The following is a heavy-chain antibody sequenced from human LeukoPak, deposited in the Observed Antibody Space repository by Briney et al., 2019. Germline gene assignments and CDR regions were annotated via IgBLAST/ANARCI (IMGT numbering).Heavy chain of an antibody. Sequence: PGGSLRLSCVASGFTFSSYWMSWVRQAPGKGPEWVASIKQDGSEKFYVDSVKGQFTISKDNAKNSLYLQMNSLRDEDTAVYYCAREDHSKYECWGEGTLVTVSS. CDR1: GFTFSSYW. D-gene: IGHD4-11*01. CDR3: AREDHSKYEC. J-gene: IGHJ4*02. V-gene: IGHV3-7*01. CDR2: IKQDGSEK.